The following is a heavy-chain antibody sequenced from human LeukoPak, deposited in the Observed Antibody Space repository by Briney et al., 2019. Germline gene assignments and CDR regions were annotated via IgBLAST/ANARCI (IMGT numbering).Heavy chain of an antibody. V-gene: IGHV4-4*07. CDR1: GGSISSYY. D-gene: IGHD6-19*01. Sequence: TSETLSLTCTVSGGSISSYYWSWIRQPAGKGLDWSGRIYTSGSTNYNPSLKSRVTMSVDTSKNQFSLKLSSVTAADTAVYYCARGGGYSSGWPYDYWGQRTPVTVSS. CDR3: ARGGGYSSGWPYDY. CDR2: IYTSGST. J-gene: IGHJ4*02.